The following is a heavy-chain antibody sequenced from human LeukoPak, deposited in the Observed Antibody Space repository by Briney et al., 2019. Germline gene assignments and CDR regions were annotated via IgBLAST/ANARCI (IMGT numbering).Heavy chain of an antibody. CDR1: GFTFSSYA. Sequence: GGSLRLSCAASGFTFSSYAMSWVRQAPGKGLEWVSAISESGVSTYYADSVKGRFTVSRDNSDNTLYLQMNSLRAEDTAVYYCAKDISRYPGRRSWQCFDYWGQGTLVTVSS. J-gene: IGHJ4*01. D-gene: IGHD6-13*01. CDR2: ISESGVST. CDR3: AKDISRYPGRRSWQCFDY. V-gene: IGHV3-23*01.